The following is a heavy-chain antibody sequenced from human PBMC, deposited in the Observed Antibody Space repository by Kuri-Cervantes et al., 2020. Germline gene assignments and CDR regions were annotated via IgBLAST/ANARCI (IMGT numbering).Heavy chain of an antibody. J-gene: IGHJ6*02. D-gene: IGHD2-21*02. CDR1: GDSISSGDYY. CDR3: AKDISQYCGGDCYPYGMDV. V-gene: IGHV4-30-4*01. Sequence: SCTVSGDSISSGDYYWSWIRQPPGKGLEWIGYIHHSGSTYYNPSIRSRVTISVDTSKNQFSLRLTSVTAADTAVYYCAKDISQYCGGDCYPYGMDVWGQGTTVTVSS. CDR2: IHHSGST.